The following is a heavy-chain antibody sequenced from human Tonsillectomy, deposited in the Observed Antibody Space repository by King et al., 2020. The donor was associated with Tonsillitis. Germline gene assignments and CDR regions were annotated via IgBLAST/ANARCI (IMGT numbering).Heavy chain of an antibody. V-gene: IGHV5-51*01. CDR3: ARSYGGNSLFFQH. D-gene: IGHD4-23*01. J-gene: IGHJ1*01. CDR2: IYPGDSDT. Sequence: VQLVESGAEVKKPGESLKISCKGSGYIFTNYWIGWVRQMPGKGLEWMGIIYPGDSDTRYSPSFQGQVTISADKSFNTAYLQWSSLKASDTAMYFCARSYGGNSLFFQHWGQGTLVTVSS. CDR1: GYIFTNYW.